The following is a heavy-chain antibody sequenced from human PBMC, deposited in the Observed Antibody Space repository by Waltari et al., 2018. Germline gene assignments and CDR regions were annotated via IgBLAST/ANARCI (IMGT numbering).Heavy chain of an antibody. V-gene: IGHV3-33*06. CDR1: GFTFRSYG. Sequence: QVQLVESGGGVVQPGRSLRLSCAASGFTFRSYGMHRVGQAPGKGLEWVAVIWYDGSNKYYADSVKGRFTISRDNSKNTLYLQMNSLRAEDTAVYYCAKCRVAAAGMVPLNDAFDIWGQGTMVTVSS. J-gene: IGHJ3*02. CDR2: IWYDGSNK. D-gene: IGHD6-13*01. CDR3: AKCRVAAAGMVPLNDAFDI.